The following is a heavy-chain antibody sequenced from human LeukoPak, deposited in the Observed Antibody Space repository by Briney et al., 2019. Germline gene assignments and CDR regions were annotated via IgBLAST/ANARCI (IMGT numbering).Heavy chain of an antibody. CDR1: GYTFTSYY. CDR2: INPSGGST. V-gene: IGHV1-46*01. J-gene: IGHJ4*02. D-gene: IGHD4-11*01. Sequence: ASVKVSCKASGYTFTSYYMHWVRQAPGQGLEWMGIINPSGGSTSDAQKFQGRVTMTRDTSTSTVYMELSSLRSEDTAVYYCARDRHYGNYLYYFDYWGQGTLVTVSS. CDR3: ARDRHYGNYLYYFDY.